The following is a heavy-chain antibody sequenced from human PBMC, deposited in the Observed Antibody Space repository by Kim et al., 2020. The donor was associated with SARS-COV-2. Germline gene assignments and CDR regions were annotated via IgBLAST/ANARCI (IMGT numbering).Heavy chain of an antibody. CDR1: GFTFSNAW. CDR2: IKSKTDGGTT. J-gene: IGHJ5*02. V-gene: IGHV3-15*01. D-gene: IGHD3-22*01. Sequence: GGSLRLSCVTSGFTFSNAWLSWVRQAPGKGLEWVGQIKSKTDGGTTDYAAPVKGRFSISRDDSKNTLYLQMNSPKTEDTAVYYCTTVLHYYASSGRIRVDPWGQGTLVTVSS. CDR3: TTVLHYYASSGRIRVDP.